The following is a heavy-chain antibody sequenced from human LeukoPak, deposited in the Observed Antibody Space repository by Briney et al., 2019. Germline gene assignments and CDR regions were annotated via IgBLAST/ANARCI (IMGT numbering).Heavy chain of an antibody. D-gene: IGHD4-17*01. CDR3: AKDLESYGDSFCFDY. V-gene: IGHV3-23*01. CDR1: VFTFRSYA. J-gene: IGHJ4*02. CDR2: IRGSVESK. Sequence: GGSLRLSCAASVFTFRSYAMSWVRQAPAKRLEWVSAIRGSVESKYYADQVKGRFTTYRDNTKITLYLQRNSLRAEGTAVYYCAKDLESYGDSFCFDYWGQGTLVTVSS.